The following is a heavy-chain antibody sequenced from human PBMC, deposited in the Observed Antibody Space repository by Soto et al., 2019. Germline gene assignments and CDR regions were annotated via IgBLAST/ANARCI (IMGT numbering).Heavy chain of an antibody. CDR3: ARLPKSILAAVGTPVVPWSDP. CDR2: IYPGYSDT. D-gene: IGHD1-1*01. Sequence: PGESLKISCKGSGYSFTSYWIGWVRQMPGKGLEWMGIIYPGYSDTRYSTSFQGQFTISADKSISTAYLHLDSLKASDTAMYSCARLPKSILAAVGTPVVPWSDPWGQGTLVTVS. V-gene: IGHV5-51*01. CDR1: GYSFTSYW. J-gene: IGHJ5*02.